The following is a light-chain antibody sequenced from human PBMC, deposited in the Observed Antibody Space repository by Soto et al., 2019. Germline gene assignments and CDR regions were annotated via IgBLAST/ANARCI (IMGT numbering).Light chain of an antibody. CDR3: QQRSNWSPSFT. CDR1: QSVGTY. J-gene: IGKJ5*01. Sequence: EIVLTQSPATLSLSPGEAATLSCRASQSVGTYLAWYQQKPGQPPRLLIYDASQRATGIPARFSGSGSGTDFTLTISSLEPEDFAVYFCQQRSNWSPSFTFGQGTRLE. CDR2: DAS. V-gene: IGKV3-11*01.